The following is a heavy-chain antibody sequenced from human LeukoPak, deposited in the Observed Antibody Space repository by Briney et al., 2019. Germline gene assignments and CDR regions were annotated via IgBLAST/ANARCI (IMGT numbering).Heavy chain of an antibody. Sequence: ASVKVSCKASGYSFTNYAISWVRQAPGQGLEWMGWISVYSDDTKSAQNLQGRITMTTDTSTNTAYMELRSLRSDDTAVYYCAREGDSSGYFFRPYYWGQGTLVTVSS. CDR3: AREGDSSGYFFRPYY. CDR2: ISVYSDDT. CDR1: GYSFTNYA. J-gene: IGHJ4*02. D-gene: IGHD3-22*01. V-gene: IGHV1-18*01.